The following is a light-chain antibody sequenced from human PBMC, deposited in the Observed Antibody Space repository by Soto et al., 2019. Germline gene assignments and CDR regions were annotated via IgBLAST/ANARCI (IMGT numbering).Light chain of an antibody. Sequence: QSVLTQPPSASGSPGQSVTISCTGTSSDVGGYNYVSWYQHHPGKGPKLMIYEVSKRTSGVPDRFSGSKSGNTASLTVSGLQAEDEADYYCSSFAGSNTVFGGGTKLTV. CDR3: SSFAGSNTV. CDR1: SSDVGGYNY. V-gene: IGLV2-8*01. J-gene: IGLJ2*01. CDR2: EVS.